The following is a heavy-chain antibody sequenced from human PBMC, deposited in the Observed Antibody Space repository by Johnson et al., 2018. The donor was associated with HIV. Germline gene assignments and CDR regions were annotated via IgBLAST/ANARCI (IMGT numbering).Heavy chain of an antibody. V-gene: IGHV3-20*04. D-gene: IGHD3-10*01. CDR1: GFTFDDYG. CDR3: AREVEITMVQGVSIGDAFDI. Sequence: VQLVESGGGVERPGGSLRLSCVASGFTFDDYGMSWVRQPPGKGLEWVSGINWNGGSTAYADSVKGRFTISRDNAKNSLYLQMNSLRAEDTALYYCAREVEITMVQGVSIGDAFDIWGQGTMVTVSS. CDR2: INWNGGST. J-gene: IGHJ3*02.